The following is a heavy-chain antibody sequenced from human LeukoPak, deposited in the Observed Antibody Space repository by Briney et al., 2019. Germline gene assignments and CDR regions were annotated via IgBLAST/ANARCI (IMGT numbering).Heavy chain of an antibody. CDR1: GGSISSGGYY. CDR2: ICYSGST. V-gene: IGHV4-31*03. Sequence: SETLSLTCTVSGGSISSGGYYWSWIRQHPGKGLEWIGYICYSGSTYYNPSLKSRVTISVDTSKNQLSLKLSSVTAADTAVYYCAGSGSYSSDYWGQGTLITVSS. CDR3: AGSGSYSSDY. D-gene: IGHD3-10*01. J-gene: IGHJ4*02.